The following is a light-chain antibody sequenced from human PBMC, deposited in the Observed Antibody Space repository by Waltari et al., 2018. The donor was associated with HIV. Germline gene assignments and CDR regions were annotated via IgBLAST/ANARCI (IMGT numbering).Light chain of an antibody. CDR2: DAS. V-gene: IGKV3-11*01. J-gene: IGKJ4*01. CDR3: QQRGNWPPAAT. Sequence: EIVLTQSPPTLSLSPGEKATLSCRASQTLRSYLAWYQQKPGQPPRLLIYDASTRATGVPARFSGSGSGTDFTLTISSLEPEDFAVYYCQQRGNWPPAATFGGGTRVEIK. CDR1: QTLRSY.